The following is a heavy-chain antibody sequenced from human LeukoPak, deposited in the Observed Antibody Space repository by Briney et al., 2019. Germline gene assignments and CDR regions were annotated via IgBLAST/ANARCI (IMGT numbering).Heavy chain of an antibody. Sequence: KPSETLSLTCTVSGGSISSYYWSWIRQPPGKGLEWIGYIYSSGSTKYNPSLKSRVTISVDTSKNQFSLKLSSVTAADTAVYYCARGGYDILTGYYYYYHGMDVWGQGTTVTVSS. V-gene: IGHV4-59*01. CDR1: GGSISSYY. D-gene: IGHD3-9*01. J-gene: IGHJ6*02. CDR2: IYSSGST. CDR3: ARGGYDILTGYYYYYHGMDV.